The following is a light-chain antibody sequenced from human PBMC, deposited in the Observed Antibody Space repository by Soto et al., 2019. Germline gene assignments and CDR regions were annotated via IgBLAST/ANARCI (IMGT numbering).Light chain of an antibody. CDR2: DVI. CDR1: SSDVGGYNY. J-gene: IGLJ1*01. V-gene: IGLV2-11*01. Sequence: QSALTQPRSVSGSPTQSVTISCTGTSSDVGGYNYVSWYQQHPGKAPKLMIYDVINRPSGVPDRFSGSKSGNTASLTISGLQXXXEAXXYCCSYAGSSTRVFGTGTKLTVL. CDR3: CSYAGSSTRV.